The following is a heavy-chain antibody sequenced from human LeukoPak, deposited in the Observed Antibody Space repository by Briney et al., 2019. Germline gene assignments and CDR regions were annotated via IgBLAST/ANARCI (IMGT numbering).Heavy chain of an antibody. CDR2: INHSGTT. D-gene: IGHD3-10*01. J-gene: IGHJ4*02. V-gene: IGHV4-38-2*02. CDR3: ARERSPFDY. CDR1: DYSITSGYY. Sequence: KPSETLSLTCSVSDYSITSGYYWGWIRQSPRKGLEWIGSINHSGTTYYNPSLKSRVTISVDTSKNQFSLNLSSVTAADTAVYYCARERSPFDYWGQGTPVTVSS.